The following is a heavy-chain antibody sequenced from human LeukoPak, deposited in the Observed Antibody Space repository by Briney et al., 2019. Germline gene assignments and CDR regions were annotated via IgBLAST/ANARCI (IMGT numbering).Heavy chain of an antibody. D-gene: IGHD3-9*01. CDR1: GGSISSGGYS. Sequence: PSQTLSLTCAVSGGSISSGGYSWSWIRQPPGKGLEWIGYIYHSGSTYYNPSLKSRVTISVDRSKNQFSLKLSSVTAADTAVYYCARVVPDILTGYYPYWYFDLWGRGTLVTVSS. CDR2: IYHSGST. CDR3: ARVVPDILTGYYPYWYFDL. V-gene: IGHV4-30-2*01. J-gene: IGHJ2*01.